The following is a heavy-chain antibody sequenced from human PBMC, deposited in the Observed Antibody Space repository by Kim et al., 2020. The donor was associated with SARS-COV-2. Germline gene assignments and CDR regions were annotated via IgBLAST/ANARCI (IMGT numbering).Heavy chain of an antibody. Sequence: ASVKVSCKASGYTFTSYAMHWVRQAPGQRLEWMGWINAGNGNTKYSQKFQGRVTITRDTSASTAYMELSSLRSEDTAVYYCARGEVYYDILTGYYIRNYFDYWGQGTLVTVSS. CDR3: ARGEVYYDILTGYYIRNYFDY. J-gene: IGHJ4*02. D-gene: IGHD3-9*01. V-gene: IGHV1-3*01. CDR1: GYTFTSYA. CDR2: INAGNGNT.